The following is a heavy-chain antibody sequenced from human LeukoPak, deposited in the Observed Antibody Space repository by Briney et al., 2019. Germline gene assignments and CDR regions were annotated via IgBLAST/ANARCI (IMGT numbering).Heavy chain of an antibody. V-gene: IGHV3-30*02. CDR1: GFSFSSYG. D-gene: IGHD6-19*01. Sequence: GGSLRLSCGGSGFSFSSYGMHWVRQAPGKGLEGLAFIRSDGSNKYYADSVKGRLTISRDNSKNTLYLQMNSLRAEDTAVYYCARILDSAWGELGYWGQGTLVTVSS. CDR2: IRSDGSNK. CDR3: ARILDSAWGELGY. J-gene: IGHJ4*02.